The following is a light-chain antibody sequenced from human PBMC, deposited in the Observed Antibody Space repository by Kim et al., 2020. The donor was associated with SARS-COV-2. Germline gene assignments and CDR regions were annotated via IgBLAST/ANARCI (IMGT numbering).Light chain of an antibody. CDR1: QSVSSSY. V-gene: IGKV3-20*01. CDR3: QQYGSSPRT. J-gene: IGKJ3*01. CDR2: GAS. Sequence: SPGERATLSCRASQSVSSSYLAWYQQKPGQAPRLLIYGASSRATGIPDRFSGSGSGTDFTLTISGLEPEDFAVYYCQQYGSSPRTFGPGTKVDIK.